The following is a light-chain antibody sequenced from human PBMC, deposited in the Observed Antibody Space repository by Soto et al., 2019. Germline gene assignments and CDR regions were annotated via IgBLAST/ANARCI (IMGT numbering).Light chain of an antibody. CDR1: QSVSSN. Sequence: EIVMTQSPATLSVSPGERATLSCRASQSVSSNLAWYQQKPGQAPRLLLYGASTRATGIPARFSGSGSGREFTLTISSLQSEDFAVYYCQHYNNWPPWTFGQGTKVEIK. V-gene: IGKV3-15*01. J-gene: IGKJ1*01. CDR3: QHYNNWPPWT. CDR2: GAS.